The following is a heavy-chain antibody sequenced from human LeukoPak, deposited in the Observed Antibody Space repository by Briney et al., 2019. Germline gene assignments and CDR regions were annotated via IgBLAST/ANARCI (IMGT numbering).Heavy chain of an antibody. CDR3: ATFKSTSIVGADLNDY. CDR2: IIPIFGTA. J-gene: IGHJ4*02. D-gene: IGHD1-26*01. V-gene: IGHV1-69*06. Sequence: SVKVSCKASGGTFSSYAISWVRQAPGQGLEWMGGIIPIFGTANYAQKFQGRVTITADKSTSTAYMELSSLRSEDTAVYCCATFKSTSIVGADLNDYWGQGTLVTVSS. CDR1: GGTFSSYA.